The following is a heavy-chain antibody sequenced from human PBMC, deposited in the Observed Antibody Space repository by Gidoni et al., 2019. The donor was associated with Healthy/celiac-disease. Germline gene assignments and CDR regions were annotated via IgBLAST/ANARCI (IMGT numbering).Heavy chain of an antibody. CDR3: ARQWDCSSTSCYTGAFDI. J-gene: IGHJ3*02. V-gene: IGHV4-39*01. Sequence: QLQLQESGPGLVKPSETLSLTCTVSGGSISSSRYYWGWIRQPPGKGLEWIGSIYYSGSTYYNPSLKSRVTISVDTSKNQFSLKLSSVTAADTAVYYCARQWDCSSTSCYTGAFDIWGQGTMVTVSS. CDR1: GGSISSSRYY. D-gene: IGHD2-2*02. CDR2: IYYSGST.